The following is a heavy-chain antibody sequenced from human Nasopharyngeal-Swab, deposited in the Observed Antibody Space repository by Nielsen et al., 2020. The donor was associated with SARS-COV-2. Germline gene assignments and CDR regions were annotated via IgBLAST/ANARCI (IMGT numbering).Heavy chain of an antibody. V-gene: IGHV3-21*01. J-gene: IGHJ4*02. CDR1: EFTFSDYV. CDR2: ISSTNTLI. Sequence: GESLKISCSVSEFTFSDYVMNWVRQAPGKGLEWVSSISSTNTLIFYADSVKGRFTISRDNTKNSLYLQMNTLRVADTAVYYCARGFRRGSYYDNIGADSWGQGTLVTVSS. CDR3: ARGFRRGSYYDNIGADS. D-gene: IGHD3-22*01.